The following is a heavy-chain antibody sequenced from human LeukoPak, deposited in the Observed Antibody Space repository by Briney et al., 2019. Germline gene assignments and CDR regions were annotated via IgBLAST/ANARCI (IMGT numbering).Heavy chain of an antibody. CDR1: AGSISSSSYY. CDR3: ARRGGSPLGAFDI. J-gene: IGHJ3*02. Sequence: SETLSLTCTVSAGSISSSSYYWGWIRQPPGKGLEWIGSIYYSGSTYYNPSLKSRVTISVDTSKNQFSLKLNAVTAADTAVYYCARRGGSPLGAFDIWGQGTMVTVSS. D-gene: IGHD1-26*01. V-gene: IGHV4-39*07. CDR2: IYYSGST.